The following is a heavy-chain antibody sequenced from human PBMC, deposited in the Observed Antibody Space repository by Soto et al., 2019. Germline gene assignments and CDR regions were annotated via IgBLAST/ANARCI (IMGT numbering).Heavy chain of an antibody. J-gene: IGHJ3*01. Sequence: QVQLVQSGAEVMKPWASVKVSCTASGYTLAGYDINWVRQAPGQGLEWMGWMNPNSGNTGYAQKCQGRVIMTRNTSTNTAYLELSNLRSEDTAVYYCARPLVVESCTNVVCQVGYSFDLWGQGTIVTVSS. CDR3: ARPLVVESCTNVVCQVGYSFDL. CDR1: GYTLAGYD. D-gene: IGHD2-8*01. CDR2: MNPNSGNT. V-gene: IGHV1-8*01.